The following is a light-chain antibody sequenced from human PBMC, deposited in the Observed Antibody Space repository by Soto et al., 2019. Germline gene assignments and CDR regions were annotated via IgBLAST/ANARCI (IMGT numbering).Light chain of an antibody. CDR3: AALDDSLNGVV. CDR1: KSNIGTNT. Sequence: QSVLTQPPSASGTPGQRVTISCSGSKSNIGTNTVNWYQHLPGAAPRLLIYTNNQRSSGGPDRFSGSKSGSSASLAISGLQSEDEADYYCAALDDSLNGVVFGGGTKLTVL. V-gene: IGLV1-44*01. J-gene: IGLJ2*01. CDR2: TNN.